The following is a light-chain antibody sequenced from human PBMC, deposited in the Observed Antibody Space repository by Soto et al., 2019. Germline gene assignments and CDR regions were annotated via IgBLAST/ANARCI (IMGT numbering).Light chain of an antibody. CDR2: AAS. Sequence: AIRMTQSPSSFSASTGDRVTITCRASQGISSYLAWYQQKPGKAPKLLIYAASTLQSGVPSRFSSSGSGTDFTLTISCLQSEDFATYYCQQYYSYLLTFGQGTRLEIK. J-gene: IGKJ5*01. CDR3: QQYYSYLLT. V-gene: IGKV1-8*01. CDR1: QGISSY.